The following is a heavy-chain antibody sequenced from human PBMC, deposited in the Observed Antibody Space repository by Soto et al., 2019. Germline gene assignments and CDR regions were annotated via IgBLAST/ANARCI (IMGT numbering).Heavy chain of an antibody. J-gene: IGHJ4*02. D-gene: IGHD3-10*01. CDR1: GFTFSSYA. Sequence: GGSLRLSCAASGFTFSSYAMSWVRQAPGKGLEWVSAISGGGDTTSYADSVKGRFTVSRDGSKNTLYLQMSSLRAEDTALYYCAKGRGGSGSLTPRVDFWGQGTLVTVSS. V-gene: IGHV3-23*01. CDR3: AKGRGGSGSLTPRVDF. CDR2: ISGGGDTT.